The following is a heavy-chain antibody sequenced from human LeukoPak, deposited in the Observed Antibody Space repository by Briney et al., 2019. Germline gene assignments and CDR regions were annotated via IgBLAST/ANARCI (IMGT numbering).Heavy chain of an antibody. J-gene: IGHJ3*02. V-gene: IGHV1-2*02. D-gene: IGHD3-3*01. CDR1: GYTFTGYY. CDR3: ARDLREGITIFGVVPMGAFDI. Sequence: ASVKVSCKASGYTFTGYYMHWVRQAPGQGLEWMGWINPNSGGTNYAQKFQGRVTMTRDASISTAYMELSRLRSDDTAVYYCARDLREGITIFGVVPMGAFDIWGQGTMVTVSS. CDR2: INPNSGGT.